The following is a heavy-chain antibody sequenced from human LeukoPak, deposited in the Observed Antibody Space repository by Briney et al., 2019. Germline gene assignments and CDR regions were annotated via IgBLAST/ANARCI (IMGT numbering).Heavy chain of an antibody. CDR3: AKDLGIVVFNDAFDI. D-gene: IGHD3-22*01. CDR1: GFAFSSYA. V-gene: IGHV3-23*01. CDR2: ISGSGGST. J-gene: IGHJ3*02. Sequence: PGGSLRLSCAASGFAFSSYAMSWVRQAPGKGLEWVSAISGSGGSTYYADSVKGRFTISRDNSKNTLYLQMNSLRAEDTAVYYCAKDLGIVVFNDAFDIWGQGTMVTVSS.